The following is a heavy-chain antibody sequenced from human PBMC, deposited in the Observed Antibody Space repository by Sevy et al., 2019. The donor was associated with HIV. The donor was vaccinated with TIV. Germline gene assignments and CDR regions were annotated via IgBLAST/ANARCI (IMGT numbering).Heavy chain of an antibody. CDR1: GFTFSDYY. CDR3: ARDHVKDGDLGDYYYFAMDV. Sequence: GGSLRLSCVASGFTFSDYYMSWIRQAPGKGLEWVSYISGSDGAIYYADSVKGRFTISRDNTKNSLYLQMTSLTAEDTAVYYCARDHVKDGDLGDYYYFAMDVWGQGTMVTVSS. CDR2: ISGSDGAI. J-gene: IGHJ6*02. D-gene: IGHD4-17*01. V-gene: IGHV3-11*01.